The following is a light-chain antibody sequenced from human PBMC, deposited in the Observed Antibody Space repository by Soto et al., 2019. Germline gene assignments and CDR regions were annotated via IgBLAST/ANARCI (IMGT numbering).Light chain of an antibody. CDR2: LNSDGSH. CDR1: SGHSSYA. V-gene: IGLV4-69*01. CDR3: QTWGTGIHVV. Sequence: QSVLTQSPSASASLGASVKLTCTLRSGHSSYAIAWHQQQPEKGPRYLMKLNSDGSHSKGDGIPDRFSGSSSGAERYLTISSLQSEDEADYYCQTWGTGIHVVFGGGTQLTFL. J-gene: IGLJ2*01.